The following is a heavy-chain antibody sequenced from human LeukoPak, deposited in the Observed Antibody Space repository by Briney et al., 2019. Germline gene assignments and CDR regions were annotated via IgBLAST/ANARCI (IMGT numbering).Heavy chain of an antibody. CDR2: IYHSGST. J-gene: IGHJ5*02. V-gene: IGHV4-30-2*01. Sequence: PSQTLSLTCAVSGGSISSGGYSWSWIRQPQGKGLEWIGYIYHSGSTYYNPSLKSRVTISVDRSKHQFSLNLSSVTAAATAVYYCARALVRGAPRVWFDPWGQGTLVTASA. CDR3: ARALVRGAPRVWFDP. D-gene: IGHD3-10*01. CDR1: GGSISSGGYS.